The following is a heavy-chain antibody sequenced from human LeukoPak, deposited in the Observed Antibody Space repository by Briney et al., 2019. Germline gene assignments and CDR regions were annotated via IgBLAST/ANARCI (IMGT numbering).Heavy chain of an antibody. D-gene: IGHD3-22*01. J-gene: IGHJ5*02. CDR1: GFTFSSYW. CDR3: ARDLGQYYDTSDNWFDP. V-gene: IGHV3-74*01. Sequence: GGSLRLSCAASGFTFSSYWMHWVRQAPGEGLVWVSRINSDGTDTSYADSVKGRFTISRDNAENTLYLQMNSLRAEDTAVYYCARDLGQYYDTSDNWFDPWGQGTLVTVSS. CDR2: INSDGTDT.